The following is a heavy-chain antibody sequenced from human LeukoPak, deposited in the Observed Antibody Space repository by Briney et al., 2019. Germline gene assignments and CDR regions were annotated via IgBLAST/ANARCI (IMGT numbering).Heavy chain of an antibody. CDR2: ISSSSSYI. D-gene: IGHD2-2*01. CDR3: ARIVDGYCSSTSCYLSY. J-gene: IGHJ4*02. CDR1: GFTFSSYS. V-gene: IGHV3-21*01. Sequence: TGGSLRLSCAASGFTFSSYSMNWVRQAPGKGLEWVSSISSSSSYIYYADSVKGRFTISRDNAKNSLYLQMNSLRAEDTAVYYCARIVDGYCSSTSCYLSYWGQGTLVTVSS.